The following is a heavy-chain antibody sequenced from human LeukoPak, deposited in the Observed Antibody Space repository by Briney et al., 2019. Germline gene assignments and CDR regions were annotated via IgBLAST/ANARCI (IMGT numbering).Heavy chain of an antibody. CDR2: ISYSGDTI. CDR1: EFTFSDYY. CDR3: ARLGIIAAAGSNDY. Sequence: PGGSLRLSCAASEFTFSDYYMSWIRQAPGRGLEWVSYISYSGDTIYYADSVKGRFTVSRDNARNSLYLQMNSLRAEDTAVYYCARLGIIAAAGSNDYWGQGTLVTVSS. J-gene: IGHJ4*02. D-gene: IGHD6-13*01. V-gene: IGHV3-11*01.